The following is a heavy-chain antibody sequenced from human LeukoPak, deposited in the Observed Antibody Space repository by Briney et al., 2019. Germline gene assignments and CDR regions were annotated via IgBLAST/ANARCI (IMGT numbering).Heavy chain of an antibody. CDR2: IFHSGST. V-gene: IGHV4-4*02. Sequence: SGTLSLTCAVSSGSIFSSNWWSWVRQPPGKGLEWIGQIFHSGSTSYSPSLKSRVTISVDKSKNQFSLKLSSVTAADTAVYYCARRGQRWLQFDYWGQGTLVTVSS. CDR1: SGSIFSSNW. CDR3: ARRGQRWLQFDY. D-gene: IGHD5-24*01. J-gene: IGHJ4*02.